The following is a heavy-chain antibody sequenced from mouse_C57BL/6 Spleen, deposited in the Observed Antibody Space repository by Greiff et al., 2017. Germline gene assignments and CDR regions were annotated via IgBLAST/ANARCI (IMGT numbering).Heavy chain of an antibody. CDR1: GYTFTDYE. J-gene: IGHJ2*01. V-gene: IGHV1-15*01. CDR3: TRKGLPNFDF. D-gene: IGHD2-4*01. CDR2: IDPEPGGT. Sequence: QVQLQQPGAELVRPGASVTLSCKASGYTFTDYEMHWVKQTPVHGLEWIGAIDPEPGGTAYNQKFKGKAIVTVDKSSSTAYMELRSLTSEDSAVYYCTRKGLPNFDFWGQGTTRTVSS.